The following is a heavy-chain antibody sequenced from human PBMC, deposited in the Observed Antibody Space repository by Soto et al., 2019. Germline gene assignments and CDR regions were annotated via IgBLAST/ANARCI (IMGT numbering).Heavy chain of an antibody. J-gene: IGHJ3*02. Sequence: ASVKVSCKASGYTFTSYYMHWVRQAPGQGLEWMGIINPSGGSTSYAQKFQGRVTMTRDTSTSTVYMELSSLRSEDTAVYYCARELDIAAAGTRVFDISGQGTMVTVPS. V-gene: IGHV1-46*01. D-gene: IGHD6-13*01. CDR2: INPSGGST. CDR1: GYTFTSYY. CDR3: ARELDIAAAGTRVFDI.